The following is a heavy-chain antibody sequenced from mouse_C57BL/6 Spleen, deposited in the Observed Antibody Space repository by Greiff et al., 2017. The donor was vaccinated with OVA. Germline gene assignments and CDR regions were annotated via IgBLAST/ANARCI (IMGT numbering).Heavy chain of an antibody. CDR3: ARSGYDYPYYYAMDY. CDR2: IYPRDGST. D-gene: IGHD2-4*01. Sequence: VKLQESGPELVKPGASVKLSCKASGYTFTSYDINWVKQRPGQGLEWIGWIYPRDGSTKYNEKFKGKATLTVDPSSSTAYMALHSLTSEDSAVYFCARSGYDYPYYYAMDYWGQGTSVTVSS. CDR1: GYTFTSYD. J-gene: IGHJ4*01. V-gene: IGHV1-85*01.